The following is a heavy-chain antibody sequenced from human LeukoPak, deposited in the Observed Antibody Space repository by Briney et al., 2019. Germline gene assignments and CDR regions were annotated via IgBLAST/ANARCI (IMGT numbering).Heavy chain of an antibody. CDR3: ARDARGPQLGHGRGFDY. J-gene: IGHJ4*02. D-gene: IGHD7-27*01. CDR1: GFIFSSYW. CDR2: IKQDGSNK. Sequence: GGSLRLSCAASGFIFSSYWMSWVRQAPGKGLEWVANIKQDGSNKYYADSVKGRFTISRDNSKNTLYLQMNSLRAEDTAVYYCARDARGPQLGHGRGFDYWGQGTLVTVSS. V-gene: IGHV3-7*01.